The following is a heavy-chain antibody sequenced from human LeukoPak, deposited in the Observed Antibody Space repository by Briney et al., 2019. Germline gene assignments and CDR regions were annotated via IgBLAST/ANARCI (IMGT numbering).Heavy chain of an antibody. V-gene: IGHV1-2*02. Sequence: WASVKVSCKASGYTFTGYYMHWVRQAPGQGLEWMGWINPNSGGTNYAQKFQGRVTMTRDTSISTAYMELSRLRSDDTAVYYCAREYVGYYDSSGPTGWGQGTLVTVSS. CDR3: AREYVGYYDSSGPTG. J-gene: IGHJ4*02. CDR1: GYTFTGYY. D-gene: IGHD3-22*01. CDR2: INPNSGGT.